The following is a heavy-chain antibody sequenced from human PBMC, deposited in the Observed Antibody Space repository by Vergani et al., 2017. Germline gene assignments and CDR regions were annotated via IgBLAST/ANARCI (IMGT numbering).Heavy chain of an antibody. D-gene: IGHD5-12*01. CDR2: ISGSGGST. CDR1: GFTLNHYA. V-gene: IGHV3-23*01. J-gene: IGHJ6*01. CDR3: AKASPRNSXYDYLYYYHARNV. Sequence: EVQLLESGGDLVQPGGSLRLSCAASGFTLNHYAMNWVRQAPRKGPEWVSGISGSGGSTYYAGSVKGRFTISRDSSKNTLYLQMNSLSAGDTAVYYCAKASPRNSXYDYLYYYHARNVWRQGTTVTVSS.